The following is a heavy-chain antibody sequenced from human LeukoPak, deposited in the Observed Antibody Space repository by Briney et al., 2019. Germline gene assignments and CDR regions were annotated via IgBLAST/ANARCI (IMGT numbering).Heavy chain of an antibody. D-gene: IGHD6-13*01. CDR1: GFTFTNAW. CDR2: ISGTGTTT. CDR3: ATRAAAANGYYYYYYYMDV. J-gene: IGHJ6*03. Sequence: GGSLRLSCEASGFTFTNAWMNWVRQAPGKGLEWVSSISGTGTTTYYAESVKGRFTISRDNSKNTLYLQMNSLRAEDTAVYYCATRAAAANGYYYYYYYMDVWGKGTTVTVSS. V-gene: IGHV3-23*01.